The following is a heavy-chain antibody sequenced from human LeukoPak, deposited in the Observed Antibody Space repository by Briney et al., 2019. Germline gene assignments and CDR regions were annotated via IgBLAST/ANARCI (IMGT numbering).Heavy chain of an antibody. CDR2: IRSKANSYAT. J-gene: IGHJ4*02. D-gene: IGHD4-11*01. CDR3: TRGTTAAEGDFDY. Sequence: GGSLRLSCAASGFTFSGSAMHWVRQASGKGLEWVGRIRSKANSYATAYAASVKGRFTISRDDSKNTAYLQMNSLKTEDTAVYYCTRGTTAAEGDFDYWGQGTLVTVSS. V-gene: IGHV3-73*01. CDR1: GFTFSGSA.